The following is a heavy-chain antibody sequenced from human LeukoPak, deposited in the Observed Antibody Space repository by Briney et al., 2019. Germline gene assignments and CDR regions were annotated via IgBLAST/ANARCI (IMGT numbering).Heavy chain of an antibody. CDR3: ARDGGSYDSSGYHDY. Sequence: PGGSLRLSCAASGFAFSGSAIHWVRQAPGKGLEWVGRIRSKAKSYATVYGASVKGRFNISREDSKNTAYLQMNSLRAEDTAVCYCARDGGSYDSSGYHDYWGQGTLVTVSS. D-gene: IGHD3-22*01. J-gene: IGHJ4*02. CDR2: IRSKAKSYAT. V-gene: IGHV3-73*01. CDR1: GFAFSGSA.